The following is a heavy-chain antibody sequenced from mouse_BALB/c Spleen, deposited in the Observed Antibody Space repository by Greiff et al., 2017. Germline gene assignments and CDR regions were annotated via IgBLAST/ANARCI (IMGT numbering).Heavy chain of an antibody. Sequence: EVQRVESGPELVKPGASVKISCKASGYSFTGYYMHWVKQSHVKSLEWIGRINPYNGATSYNQNFKDKASLTVDKSSSTAYMELHSLTSEDSAVYYCARGYFDYWGQGTTLTVSS. J-gene: IGHJ2*01. CDR1: GYSFTGYY. CDR3: ARGYFDY. CDR2: INPYNGAT. V-gene: IGHV1-31*01.